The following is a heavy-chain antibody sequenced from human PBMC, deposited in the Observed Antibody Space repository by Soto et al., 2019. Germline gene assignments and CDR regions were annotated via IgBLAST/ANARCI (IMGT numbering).Heavy chain of an antibody. CDR1: GFTVSNNY. CDR3: AKSLVARPYDY. V-gene: IGHV3-53*01. CDR2: IYSSGST. D-gene: IGHD6-6*01. J-gene: IGHJ4*02. Sequence: GGSLRLSCAASGFTVSNNYMTWVRQAPGKGLEWVSFIYSSGSTYYADSVKGRFTISRDNSKNTLYLQMNSLRAEDTAVYYCAKSLVARPYDYWGQGTLVTVSS.